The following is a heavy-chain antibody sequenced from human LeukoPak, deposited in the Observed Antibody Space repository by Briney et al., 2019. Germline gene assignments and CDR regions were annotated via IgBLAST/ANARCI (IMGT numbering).Heavy chain of an antibody. CDR2: VSPKTGDR. Sequence: GSVKISCKASGYSFSNFHVNWVRQASGQGLEWVGWVSPKTGDRGYALKFQGRVTMTSDTSEATVYLEVHSLTSEDTAVYYCARTPPKGDIDTWGQGTMVTVSS. CDR3: ARTPPKGDIDT. V-gene: IGHV1-8*01. D-gene: IGHD2-21*02. CDR1: GYSFSNFH. J-gene: IGHJ5*02.